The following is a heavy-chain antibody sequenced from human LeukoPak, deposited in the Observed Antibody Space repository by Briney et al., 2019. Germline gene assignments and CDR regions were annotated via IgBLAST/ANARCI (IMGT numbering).Heavy chain of an antibody. Sequence: ASVKVSCKTSGYSENFYGITWVRQVAGQGLEWMGWISAQHGQTEYAPNSQDRVTMTTDTYTNTAYMELRSLRSDDTAVYYCARAGRIVGAPGNAFDIWGQGTMVTVSS. CDR3: ARAGRIVGAPGNAFDI. CDR1: GYSENFYG. V-gene: IGHV1-18*01. J-gene: IGHJ3*02. CDR2: ISAQHGQT. D-gene: IGHD1-26*01.